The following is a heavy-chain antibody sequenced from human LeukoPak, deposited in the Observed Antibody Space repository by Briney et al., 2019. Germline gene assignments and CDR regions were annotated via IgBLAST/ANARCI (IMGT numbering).Heavy chain of an antibody. V-gene: IGHV2-5*02. D-gene: IGHD3-22*01. J-gene: IGHJ5*02. CDR2: INWDDQK. CDR1: GFSLTTSGVG. Sequence: SGPTLVKPTQTLTLTCTFSGFSLTTSGVGVGWTRQPPGKALEWLALINWDDQKVYSPSLQSRLSITKDTSKNQVVLTMTNVDPVDTATYYCAHRRDSSGYQYRWWFAPWGQGTLVTVSS. CDR3: AHRRDSSGYQYRWWFAP.